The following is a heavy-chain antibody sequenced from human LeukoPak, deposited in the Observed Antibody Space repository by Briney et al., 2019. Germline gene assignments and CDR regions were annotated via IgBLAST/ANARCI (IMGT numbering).Heavy chain of an antibody. CDR2: INPNSGGT. CDR1: GYTFTGYY. V-gene: IGHV1-2*02. J-gene: IGHJ6*02. Sequence: ASVKVSCKTSGYTFTGYYMHWVRQAPGQGLEWMGWINPNSGGTNYAQKFQGRVTVTRDTSISTAYMELSRLRSDDTAVYYCARVTHYYGSGDGMDVWGQGTTVTVSS. CDR3: ARVTHYYGSGDGMDV. D-gene: IGHD3-10*01.